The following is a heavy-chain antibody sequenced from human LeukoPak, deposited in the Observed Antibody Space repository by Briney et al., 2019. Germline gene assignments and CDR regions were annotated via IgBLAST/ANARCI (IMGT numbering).Heavy chain of an antibody. Sequence: WASVKVSCKASGYTFTSYYMHWVRQAPGQGLEWMGIINPSGGSTSYAQKFQGRVTVTRDTSTSTVYMELSSLRSEDTAVYYCARDVGVAVYYMDVWGKGTTVTVSS. J-gene: IGHJ6*03. D-gene: IGHD2-15*01. CDR3: ARDVGVAVYYMDV. CDR1: GYTFTSYY. V-gene: IGHV1-46*01. CDR2: INPSGGST.